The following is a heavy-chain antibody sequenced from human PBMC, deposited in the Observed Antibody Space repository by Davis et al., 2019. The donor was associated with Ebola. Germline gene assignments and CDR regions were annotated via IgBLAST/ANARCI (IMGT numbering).Heavy chain of an antibody. Sequence: GESLKISCAASGFIFSNHALSWVRQAPGKGLEWVSAISGGGYTAYYADSVKGRFIISRDNSNNTVFLQMDSLRAEDTAVYYCVKDIDSSGWGWFDPWGQGTRVTVSS. V-gene: IGHV3-23*01. CDR2: ISGGGYTA. CDR1: GFIFSNHA. J-gene: IGHJ5*02. D-gene: IGHD3-22*01. CDR3: VKDIDSSGWGWFDP.